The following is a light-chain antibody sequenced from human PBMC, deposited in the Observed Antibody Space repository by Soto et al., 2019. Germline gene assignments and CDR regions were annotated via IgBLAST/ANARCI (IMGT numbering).Light chain of an antibody. J-gene: IGLJ2*01. CDR3: ASYTTSTTVV. CDR1: SSDVGRYNY. CDR2: DVS. V-gene: IGLV2-14*01. Sequence: QSVLTQPASVSGSPGQSITFSCTGTSSDVGRYNYVSWYQQQPGKVPKLMIYDVSNRPSGISNRFSGSKSGNTASLTISGRQAEDEADYYCASYTTSTTVVFGGGTKLTVL.